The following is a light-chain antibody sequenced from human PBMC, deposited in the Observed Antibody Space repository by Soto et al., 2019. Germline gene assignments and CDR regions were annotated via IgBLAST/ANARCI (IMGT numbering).Light chain of an antibody. J-gene: IGKJ4*01. Sequence: DIQMTQSASSLPASVGDTVTISCQASQDISNYLNWFQQKPGKAPKLLIYDVFNVETGVPSRFSGRGSGTDFTLIISNLQPEEFATYYCQQYDQLPITFGGGTKVDI. CDR1: QDISNY. V-gene: IGKV1-33*01. CDR3: QQYDQLPIT. CDR2: DVF.